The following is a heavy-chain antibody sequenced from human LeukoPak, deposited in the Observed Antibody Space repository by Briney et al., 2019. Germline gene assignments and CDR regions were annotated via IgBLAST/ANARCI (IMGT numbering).Heavy chain of an antibody. CDR1: GFIFSSYS. CDR3: ARDHEGVAGTTGGIDY. D-gene: IGHD1-7*01. CDR2: ISTSSSYI. V-gene: IGHV3-21*01. Sequence: GGSLRLSCAASGFIFSSYSMSWVRQAPGKGLEWVSSISTSSSYIYYADSVKGRFTISRDNAKKSLYLQMNSLRAEDTAMYYCARDHEGVAGTTGGIDYWGQGTLVTVSS. J-gene: IGHJ4*02.